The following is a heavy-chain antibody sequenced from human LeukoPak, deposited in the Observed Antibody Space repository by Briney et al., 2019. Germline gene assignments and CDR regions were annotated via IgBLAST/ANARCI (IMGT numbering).Heavy chain of an antibody. D-gene: IGHD3-22*01. V-gene: IGHV4-39*01. Sequence: PSETLSLTCTVSGGSISSSSSYWGWIRQPPGKGLEWIGNIYYSGNTYYNPSLKSRVTISVDTSKNQFSLKLSSVTAADTAVYYCARRRPDTPPDYWGQGTLVTVSS. CDR3: ARRRPDTPPDY. J-gene: IGHJ4*02. CDR2: IYYSGNT. CDR1: GGSISSSSSY.